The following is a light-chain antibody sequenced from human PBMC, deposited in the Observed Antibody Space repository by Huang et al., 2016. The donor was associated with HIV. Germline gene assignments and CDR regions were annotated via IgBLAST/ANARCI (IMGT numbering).Light chain of an antibody. V-gene: IGKV3-15*01. Sequence: EIVMTQSPATLSVSPGQRVTLSCRANRSVSTNLAWYQQRHGQAPRLRIYGSSTRAPGIPARFSGSGSGKDFSLTISSLQSEDFALYYCHQYNNWLLSFGGGTRV. J-gene: IGKJ4*01. CDR3: HQYNNWLLS. CDR2: GSS. CDR1: RSVSTN.